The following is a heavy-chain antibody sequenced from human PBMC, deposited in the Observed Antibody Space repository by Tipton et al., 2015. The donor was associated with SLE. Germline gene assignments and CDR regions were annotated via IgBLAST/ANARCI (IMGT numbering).Heavy chain of an antibody. CDR2: IFYTGST. D-gene: IGHD5-12*01. CDR1: GVSISSGSYY. V-gene: IGHV4-39*07. Sequence: LRLSCTVSGVSISSGSYYWGWIRQPPGKGLEWIGSIFYTGSTYYNPSLKSRVSFSIDTSKNQFSLKLNSVTAADTAVYYCARRHYSGPFDNWGQGTLVTVSS. J-gene: IGHJ4*02. CDR3: ARRHYSGPFDN.